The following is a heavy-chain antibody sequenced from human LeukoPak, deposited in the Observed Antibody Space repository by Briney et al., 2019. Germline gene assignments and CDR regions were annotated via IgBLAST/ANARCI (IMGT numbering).Heavy chain of an antibody. CDR3: ARGVYCSSTSCYSYYYYMDV. CDR1: GFTFSSYS. V-gene: IGHV3-21*01. Sequence: GSLRLSCAASGFTFSSYSMNWVRQAPGKGLEWVSSISSSSSYIYYADSVKGRFTISRDNAKNSLYLQMNSLRAEDTAVYYCARGVYCSSTSCYSYYYYMDVWGKGTTVTVSS. D-gene: IGHD2-2*01. CDR2: ISSSSSYI. J-gene: IGHJ6*03.